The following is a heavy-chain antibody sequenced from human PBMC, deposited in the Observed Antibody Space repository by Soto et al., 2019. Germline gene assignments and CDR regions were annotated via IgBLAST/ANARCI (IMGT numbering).Heavy chain of an antibody. CDR2: ITGGGDNS. CDR1: GFTFSTYT. V-gene: IGHV3-23*01. D-gene: IGHD5-12*01. CDR3: AKNSAATIRVGFDY. Sequence: EVRLLESGGALVQPGGSLRLSCEASGFTFSTYTMSWVRQAPGRGLEWVSAITGGGDNSYYADPVKGRXTISXDNXXXXXXXXXXXXXXXXTXEYYCAKNSAATIRVGFDYWGQGTLVTVSA. J-gene: IGHJ4*02.